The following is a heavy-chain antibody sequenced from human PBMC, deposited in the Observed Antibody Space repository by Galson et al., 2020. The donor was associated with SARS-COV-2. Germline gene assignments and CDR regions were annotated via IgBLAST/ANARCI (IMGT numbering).Heavy chain of an antibody. CDR2: IDWDGDK. J-gene: IGHJ6*02. CDR3: ARIRIAVTPGAYYYDGMDV. D-gene: IGHD6-19*01. Sequence: SGPTLVKPTQTLTLTCTFSGFSLSTSEMCVSWIRQPPGKALEWLARIDWDGDKSFSTSLKTRLTVSKDTSKNQVVFTMTNMDPVDTATYYCARIRIAVTPGAYYYDGMDVWGQGTTVTVSS. V-gene: IGHV2-70*11. CDR1: GFSLSTSEMC.